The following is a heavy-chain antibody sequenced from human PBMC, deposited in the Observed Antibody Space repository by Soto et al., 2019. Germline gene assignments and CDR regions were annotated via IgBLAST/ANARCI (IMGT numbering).Heavy chain of an antibody. CDR1: GGTFSSYA. Sequence: QVQLVQSGAEVKKPGSSVKVSCKASGGTFSSYAISWVRQAPGQGLEWMGGIIPIFGTANYAQKFQGRVTMTADESTSTAYMELSRLRSEDTAVYYCASTGYCSGGSCQGGGFDPWGQGTLVTVSS. J-gene: IGHJ5*02. CDR3: ASTGYCSGGSCQGGGFDP. CDR2: IIPIFGTA. V-gene: IGHV1-69*01. D-gene: IGHD2-15*01.